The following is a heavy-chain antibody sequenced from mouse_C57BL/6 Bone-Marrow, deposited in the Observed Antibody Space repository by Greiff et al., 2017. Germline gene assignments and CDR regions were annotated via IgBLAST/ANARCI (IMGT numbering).Heavy chain of an antibody. CDR2: ISNGGGST. D-gene: IGHD2-4*01. J-gene: IGHJ4*01. CDR1: GFTFSDYD. Sequence: EVQLQESGGGLVQPGGSLKLSCAASGFTFSDYDMYWVRQTPEKRLEWVAYISNGGGSTYYPDTVKGRFTITSDNAKNTLYLQMIRLKSEDTAIYYCARQDYVDALDYWGQGTSLTVSS. CDR3: ARQDYVDALDY. V-gene: IGHV5-12*01.